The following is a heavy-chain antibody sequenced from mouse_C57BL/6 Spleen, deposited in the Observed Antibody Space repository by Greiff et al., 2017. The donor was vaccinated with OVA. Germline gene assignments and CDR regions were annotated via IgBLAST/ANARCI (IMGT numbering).Heavy chain of an antibody. V-gene: IGHV1-59*01. J-gene: IGHJ1*03. CDR3: ARTGPYWYFDV. CDR1: GYTFTSYW. CDR2: IDPSASYT. Sequence: VQLQQPGAELVRPGTSVTLSCKASGYTFTSYWMHWVKQRPGQGLEWIGVIDPSASYTNYNQKFKGKATLTIDTSSSTAYMQLSSLTSEDSAVYYCARTGPYWYFDVWGTGTTVTVSS. D-gene: IGHD4-1*01.